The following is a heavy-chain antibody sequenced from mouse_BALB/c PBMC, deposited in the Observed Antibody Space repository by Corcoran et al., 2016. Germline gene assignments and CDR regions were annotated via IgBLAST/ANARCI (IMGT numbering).Heavy chain of an antibody. J-gene: IGHJ2*01. CDR2: IYPGSGNT. Sequence: QIQLQQSGPELVKPGASVKISCKASGYTFTDYYIKWVKQKPGQGLEWIGWIYPGSGNTKYNEKFKGKATLTVDTSSSTAYMQLSSLTSEDTAVYFCARERYGGFDYWGQGTTLTVSS. D-gene: IGHD2-14*01. CDR3: ARERYGGFDY. CDR1: GYTFTDYY. V-gene: IGHV1-84*02.